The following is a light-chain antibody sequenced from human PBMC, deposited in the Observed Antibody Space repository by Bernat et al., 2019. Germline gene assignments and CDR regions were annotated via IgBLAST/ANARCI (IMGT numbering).Light chain of an antibody. CDR1: SSNIGSDD. V-gene: IGLV1-44*01. Sequence: QSVLTQPPSASGTPGQRVTISCSGSSSNIGSDDVNWYQQLPGTAPKLLIYRTTRRPSGVPDRFSGSKSGTSASLAIIELQSEDEADYYCAAWDDSLVGYVFGTGTQVTVL. J-gene: IGLJ1*01. CDR2: RTT. CDR3: AAWDDSLVGYV.